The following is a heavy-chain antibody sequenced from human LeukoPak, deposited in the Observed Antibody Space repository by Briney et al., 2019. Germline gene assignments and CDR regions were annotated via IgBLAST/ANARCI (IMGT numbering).Heavy chain of an antibody. CDR1: GFTFSSYE. V-gene: IGHV3-48*03. J-gene: IGHJ4*02. Sequence: PGGSLRFSCAASGFTFSSYEMNWVRQAPGKGLEWVSYISSSGSTIYYADSVKGRFTISRDNAKNSLYLQMNSLRAEDTAVYCCARVGGYYQEVGYWGQGTLVTVSS. CDR3: ARVGGYYQEVGY. D-gene: IGHD3-22*01. CDR2: ISSSGSTI.